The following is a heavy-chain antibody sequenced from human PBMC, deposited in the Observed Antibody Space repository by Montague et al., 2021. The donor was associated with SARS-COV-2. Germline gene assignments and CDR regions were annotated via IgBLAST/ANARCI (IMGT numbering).Heavy chain of an antibody. CDR1: GFTVSSNH. J-gene: IGHJ5*01. CDR3: ARALSFSNWFDS. Sequence: SLRLSCAASGFTVSSNHMSWVRQAPGKGLEWVSVIYSGGTTYYADSVKGRFTISRDNSKNTLYLQMNSLRAEDTAVYYCARALSFSNWFDSWGQGTLVTVSS. CDR2: IYSGGTT. D-gene: IGHD2-2*01. V-gene: IGHV3-66*01.